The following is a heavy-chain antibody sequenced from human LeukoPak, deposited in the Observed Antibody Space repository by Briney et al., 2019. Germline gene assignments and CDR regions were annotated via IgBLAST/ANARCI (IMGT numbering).Heavy chain of an antibody. J-gene: IGHJ4*02. Sequence: GGSLRLSRAASGFTFSSYWMHWVRQAPGKGLVWVSRFDTDGSSTVYADSVKGRFTISRDNAKNSLYLQMNSLRDEDTVVYYCARCYASGSYGIDYWGGGTVVTVSS. V-gene: IGHV3-74*01. CDR1: GFTFSSYW. D-gene: IGHD3-10*01. CDR3: ARCYASGSYGIDY. CDR2: FDTDGSST.